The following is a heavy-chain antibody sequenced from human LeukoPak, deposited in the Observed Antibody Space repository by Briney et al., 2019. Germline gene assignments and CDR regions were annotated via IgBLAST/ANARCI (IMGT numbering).Heavy chain of an antibody. CDR3: ATLAFDS. CDR2: IKEDGSDK. V-gene: IGHV3-7*01. D-gene: IGHD3-3*02. Sequence: GGSLRLSCTASGFTFSRSWMHWVRQAPGKGLEWVADIKEDGSDKYYGDSVKGRFTISRDNAKNSVYLQMNSLSPEDTAIHFCATLAFDSWGRGTLVTVSS. CDR1: GFTFSRSW. J-gene: IGHJ4*02.